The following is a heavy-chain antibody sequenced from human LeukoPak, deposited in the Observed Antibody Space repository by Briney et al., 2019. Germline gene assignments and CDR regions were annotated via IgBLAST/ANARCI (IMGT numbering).Heavy chain of an antibody. CDR1: GFTFSSYA. D-gene: IGHD5-18*01. J-gene: IGHJ4*02. CDR2: ITASGGNT. CDR3: AKGNGYSYGRYYFDY. V-gene: IGHV3-23*01. Sequence: GGSLRLSCAASGFTFSSYAMGWVRQAPGKGLEWVSAITASGGNTYYAGSVKGRFTISRDNSKNTLYLQVNSLRAEDTAVYYCAKGNGYSYGRYYFDYWGQGTLVTVSS.